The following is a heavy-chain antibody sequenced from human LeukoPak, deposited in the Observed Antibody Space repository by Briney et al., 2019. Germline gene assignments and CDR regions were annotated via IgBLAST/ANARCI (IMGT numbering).Heavy chain of an antibody. D-gene: IGHD3-16*01. J-gene: IGHJ3*01. Sequence: GGSLRLSCAASGFTFSNYWMSWVRQAPGKGLEWVANMKEDGSEKYYVDSVKGRFTISRDNAKNPLYLQMNSLRAEDTAVYFCANEGGGAFDFWGQGTMVTVSS. CDR1: GFTFSNYW. CDR3: ANEGGGAFDF. CDR2: MKEDGSEK. V-gene: IGHV3-7*01.